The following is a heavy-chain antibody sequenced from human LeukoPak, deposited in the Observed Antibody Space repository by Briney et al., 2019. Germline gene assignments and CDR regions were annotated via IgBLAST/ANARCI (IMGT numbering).Heavy chain of an antibody. J-gene: IGHJ3*02. D-gene: IGHD1-26*01. CDR2: IVPILDVL. V-gene: IGHV1-69*04. Sequence: GASVKVSCRASGGAFSSFVISWVRQAPGQGLEWMGRIVPILDVLHYAQRFQDRVTITADKSTSTVYMELTSLKSEDTAIYYCANMEPDGAGFPLVPFDIWGQGTMVTVSS. CDR3: ANMEPDGAGFPLVPFDI. CDR1: GGAFSSFV.